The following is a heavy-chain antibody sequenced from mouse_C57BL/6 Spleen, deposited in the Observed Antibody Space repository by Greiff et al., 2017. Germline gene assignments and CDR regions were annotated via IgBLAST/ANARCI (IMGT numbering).Heavy chain of an antibody. D-gene: IGHD2-9*01. CDR2: ISNGGGST. CDR1: GFTFSDYY. Sequence: DVQLVESGGGLVQPGGSLKLSCAASGFTFSDYYMYWVRQTPEKRLEWVAYISNGGGSTYYPDTVKGRFTISRDNAKNTLYLQMGRLKSEDTAMYYCASSLLRLYYYAMDYWGQGTSVTVSS. CDR3: ASSLLRLYYYAMDY. V-gene: IGHV5-12*01. J-gene: IGHJ4*01.